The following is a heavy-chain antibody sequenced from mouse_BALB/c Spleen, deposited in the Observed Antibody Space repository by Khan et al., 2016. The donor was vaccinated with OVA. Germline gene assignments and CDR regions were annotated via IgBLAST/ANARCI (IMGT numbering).Heavy chain of an antibody. CDR2: IWSGGST. CDR1: GFSLTSYG. D-gene: IGHD1-1*01. J-gene: IGHJ3*01. CDR3: ARRGYYYGRGAWFPY. Sequence: QVQLKESGPGLVQPSQSLSITRTVSGFSLTSYGVHWVRQSPGKGLEWLGVIWSGGSTDYNAAFISRLSISKENSKSQVFFKMNSLQANDTALYYCARRGYYYGRGAWFPYWGQGTLVTVSA. V-gene: IGHV2-2*02.